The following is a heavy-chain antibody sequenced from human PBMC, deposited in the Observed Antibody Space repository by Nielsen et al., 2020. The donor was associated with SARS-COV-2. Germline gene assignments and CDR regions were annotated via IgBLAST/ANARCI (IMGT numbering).Heavy chain of an antibody. CDR2: IYYSGST. CDR3: ARHNNYDFWSGYYYYYGMDV. D-gene: IGHD3-3*01. CDR1: GGSISSYY. J-gene: IGHJ6*02. V-gene: IGHV4-59*08. Sequence: GSLRLSCTVSGGSISSYYWSWIRQPPGKGLEWIGYIYYSGSTNYNPSLKSRVTISVDTSKNQFSLKLSSVTAADTAVYYCARHNNYDFWSGYYYYYGMDVWGQGTTVTVSS.